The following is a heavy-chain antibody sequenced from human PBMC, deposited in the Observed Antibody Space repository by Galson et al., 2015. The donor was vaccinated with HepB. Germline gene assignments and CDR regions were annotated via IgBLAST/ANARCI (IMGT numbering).Heavy chain of an antibody. Sequence: SLRLSCAASGFTVSSNYMSWVRQAPGKGLEWVSVIYSGGSTYYADSVKGRFTISRDNSKNTLYLQMNSLRAEDTAVYYCARESVVVVAATYYYYYVDVWGKGTTVTVSS. CDR1: GFTVSSNY. CDR2: IYSGGST. V-gene: IGHV3-53*01. D-gene: IGHD2-15*01. CDR3: ARESVVVVAATYYYYYVDV. J-gene: IGHJ6*03.